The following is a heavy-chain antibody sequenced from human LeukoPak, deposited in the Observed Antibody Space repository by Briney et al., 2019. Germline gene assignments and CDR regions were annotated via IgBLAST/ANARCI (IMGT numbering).Heavy chain of an antibody. CDR2: NSDGSST. Sequence: AGGSLRLSCAASGFTFSSYWMHWVRHAPGTGLVWVSRNSDGSSTTYADSVKGRFTISRDNAKNTLYLQMISLRAEDTAVYYCARSGYYYDSSDLIDYWGQGTLVTVSS. V-gene: IGHV3-74*01. CDR1: GFTFSSYW. CDR3: ARSGYYYDSSDLIDY. D-gene: IGHD3-22*01. J-gene: IGHJ4*02.